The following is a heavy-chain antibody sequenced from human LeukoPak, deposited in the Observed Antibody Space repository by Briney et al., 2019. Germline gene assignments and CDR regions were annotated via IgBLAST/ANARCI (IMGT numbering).Heavy chain of an antibody. CDR1: GGSISSSSYY. V-gene: IGHV4-39*07. Sequence: SETLSLTCTVSGGSISSSSYYWGWIRQPPGKGLEWIGSIYYSGSTYYNPSLKSRVTISVDTSKNQFSLKLSSVTAADTAVYYCAREWSWTTTVTTLAYMDVWGKGTTVTVSS. CDR2: IYYSGST. J-gene: IGHJ6*03. D-gene: IGHD4-17*01. CDR3: AREWSWTTTVTTLAYMDV.